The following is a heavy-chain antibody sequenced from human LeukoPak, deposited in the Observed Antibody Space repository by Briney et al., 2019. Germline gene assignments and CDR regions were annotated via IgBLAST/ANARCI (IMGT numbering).Heavy chain of an antibody. CDR2: INHSGSS. J-gene: IGHJ4*02. D-gene: IGHD1-26*01. CDR1: GGSFSAHY. Sequence: PSETLSLTCAFYGGSFSAHYWSWIRQPPGKGLEWIGEINHSGSSNYNPSLQSRVTISVDTSKTQFSLKVSSVTAADTAVYYCARNIVGTPQPAFDYWGQGTLVTVPS. V-gene: IGHV4-34*01. CDR3: ARNIVGTPQPAFDY.